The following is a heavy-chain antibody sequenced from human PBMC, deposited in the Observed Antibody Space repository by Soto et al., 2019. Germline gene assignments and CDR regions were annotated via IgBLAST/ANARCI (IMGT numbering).Heavy chain of an antibody. J-gene: IGHJ4*02. CDR1: GYNISSYD. V-gene: IGHV1-8*01. D-gene: IGHD3-3*01. CDR2: MDPNRGHS. Sequence: QVQLVQSGAEVKKPGASVKVSCKASGYNISSYDIIWVRQAAGQGLEWMGWMDPNRGHSDSVQNFRGRVTMTTNISASTAYRELSGLRSDDTGVYYCARAAYRGLWFLSRWAQGTLVTVSS. CDR3: ARAAYRGLWFLSR.